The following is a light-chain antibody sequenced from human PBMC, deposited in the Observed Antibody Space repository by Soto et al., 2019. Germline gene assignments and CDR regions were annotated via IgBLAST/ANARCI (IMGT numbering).Light chain of an antibody. J-gene: IGKJ2*01. V-gene: IGKV1-39*01. CDR1: QDIGLF. Sequence: DIQMTQSPSSLSASVGDRVTITCRASQDIGLFLNWYQQKPGKAPKCLIYAASSLQSRVPSRFSGSGSGTDFNFTINSLQPGDFATYYCQQTYNTPRTFGQGTKVDI. CDR2: AAS. CDR3: QQTYNTPRT.